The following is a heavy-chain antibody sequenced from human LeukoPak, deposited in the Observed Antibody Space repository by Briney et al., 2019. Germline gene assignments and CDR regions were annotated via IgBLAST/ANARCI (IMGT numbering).Heavy chain of an antibody. CDR1: GYTFTSYA. J-gene: IGHJ4*02. D-gene: IGHD3-22*01. Sequence: ASVKVSCKASGYTFTSYAMHWVRQAPGQRLEWMGWINAGNGNTKYSQEFQDRVTITRDTSASTAYMELSSLRSEDMAVYYCARVSFDSSGSAGVYFDYWGQGTLVTVSS. CDR2: INAGNGNT. V-gene: IGHV1-3*03. CDR3: ARVSFDSSGSAGVYFDY.